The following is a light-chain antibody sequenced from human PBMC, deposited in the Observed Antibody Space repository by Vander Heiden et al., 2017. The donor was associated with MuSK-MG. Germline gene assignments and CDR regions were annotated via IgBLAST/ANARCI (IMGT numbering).Light chain of an antibody. CDR2: AAS. V-gene: IGKV1-9*01. Sequence: IQLTQSPSSLSASVGDRVTITCRASQGISSYLAWYQQKPGKAPKLLIYAASTLQSGVPSRFSGSGSGTDFTLSISSLQPEDFATYYCQQDYSYPITFGQGTRLEIK. J-gene: IGKJ5*01. CDR1: QGISSY. CDR3: QQDYSYPIT.